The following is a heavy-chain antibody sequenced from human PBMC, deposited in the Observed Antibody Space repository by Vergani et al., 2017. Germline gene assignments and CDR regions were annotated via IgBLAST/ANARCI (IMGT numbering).Heavy chain of an antibody. CDR1: GFTFSSYA. J-gene: IGHJ5*02. CDR3: ARGNSYRCWFDP. Sequence: QVQLVESGGGVVQPGRSLRLSCAASGFTFSSYAMHWVRQAPGKGLEWVAVISYDGSNKYYADSVKGRFTISRDKSKNTLYLQMNSLRAEDTAVYYCARGNSYRCWFDPWGQGTLVSVSS. D-gene: IGHD2-2*01. CDR2: ISYDGSNK. V-gene: IGHV3-30-3*01.